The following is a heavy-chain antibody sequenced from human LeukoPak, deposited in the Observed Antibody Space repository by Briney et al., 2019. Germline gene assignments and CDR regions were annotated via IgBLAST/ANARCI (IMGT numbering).Heavy chain of an antibody. V-gene: IGHV4-59*01. D-gene: IGHD5-18*01. CDR1: GGSISSYY. J-gene: IGHJ6*03. CDR3: ARTTEGGYTYDYFYYYYMDV. CDR2: IYYSGST. Sequence: SETLSLTCSVSGGSISSYYWSWIRQPPGKGLECIGYIYYSGSTNYNPSLKSRVTISVDTSKNQFSLKLSSVTAADTAVYYCARTTEGGYTYDYFYYYYMDVWGKGTTVTISS.